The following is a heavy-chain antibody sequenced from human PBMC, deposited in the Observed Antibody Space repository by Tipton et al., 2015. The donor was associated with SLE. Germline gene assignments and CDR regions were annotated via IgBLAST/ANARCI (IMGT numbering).Heavy chain of an antibody. CDR2: INDRGTT. Sequence: GLVKPSETLSLTCSVSGGSISSYYWTWIRQPPGKGLEWIGYINDRGTTNYNDSLRSRLNISMDTAKKQFSLKLSSVTAADTAVYYCAGDYYDFWSGHSNGMDVWGQGTTVSVSS. J-gene: IGHJ6*02. V-gene: IGHV4-59*01. CDR3: AGDYYDFWSGHSNGMDV. CDR1: GGSISSYY. D-gene: IGHD3-3*01.